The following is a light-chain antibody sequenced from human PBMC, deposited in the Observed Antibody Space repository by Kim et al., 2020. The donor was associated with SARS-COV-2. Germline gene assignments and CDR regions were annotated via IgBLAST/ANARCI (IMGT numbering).Light chain of an antibody. Sequence: APGKTAYISGGGTNIGSKAVMWLQQKPGPAPVMVIYYDTSRPSGIPERFSASSSGNTATLTISSVEAGDEADYYCHVWDSSTYHVVFGGGTQLTVL. V-gene: IGLV3-21*04. J-gene: IGLJ2*01. CDR2: YDT. CDR3: HVWDSSTYHVV. CDR1: NIGSKA.